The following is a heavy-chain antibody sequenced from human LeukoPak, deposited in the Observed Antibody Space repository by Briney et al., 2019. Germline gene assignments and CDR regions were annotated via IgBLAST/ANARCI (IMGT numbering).Heavy chain of an antibody. CDR1: GGTFSSYA. Sequence: GASVKVSCKASGGTFSSYAISWVRQAPGQGLEWMGGIIPIFGTANYAQKFQGRVTITTDESTSTAYMELSSLRSEDTAVYYCASWMYSSSPLFDYWGQGTLVTVSS. CDR3: ASWMYSSSPLFDY. D-gene: IGHD6-6*01. J-gene: IGHJ4*02. CDR2: IIPIFGTA. V-gene: IGHV1-69*05.